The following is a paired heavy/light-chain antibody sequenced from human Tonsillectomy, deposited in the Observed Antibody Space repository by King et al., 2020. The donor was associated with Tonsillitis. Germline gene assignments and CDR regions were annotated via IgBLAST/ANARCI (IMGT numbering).Light chain of an antibody. CDR2: DAS. V-gene: IGKV1D-13*01. Sequence: AIQLTQSPSSLSASVGDRVTITCRASQGINSALAWYQQKPGKAPKLLIYDASTLETGVPSRFSGSGSGTDFTLTISSLQPEDFASYSCQQFHNYPLTFGQGTRLEIK. CDR1: QGINSA. J-gene: IGKJ5*01. CDR3: QQFHNYPLT.
Heavy chain of an antibody. D-gene: IGHD3-3*01. V-gene: IGHV4-61*08. J-gene: IGHJ3*02. Sequence: QVQLQESGPGLVKPSETLSLTCTVSNDSIYSGGFYWSWIRQPPGKGLEWIGYIYYSGSTKYNPSLKSRVTISLDTSKNQFSLKLASVTAADTAVYYCAREGDLLSGPGFDTWGQGTLVTVSS. CDR2: IYYSGST. CDR3: AREGDLLSGPGFDT. CDR1: NDSIYSGGFY.